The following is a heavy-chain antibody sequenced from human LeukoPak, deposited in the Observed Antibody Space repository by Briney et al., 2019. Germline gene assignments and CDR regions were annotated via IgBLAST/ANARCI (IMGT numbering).Heavy chain of an antibody. CDR2: ISGGGGRT. D-gene: IGHD6-25*01. Sequence: GGSLRLSCAASGFTFSSYAMSWVRQAPGKGLAWVSTISGGGGRTWYADSVKGRFTISRDNSKNTVDVQLNSLRAEDTAVYYCAKFRGSEKTAIDCWGQGTLVTVSS. CDR3: AKFRGSEKTAIDC. J-gene: IGHJ4*02. V-gene: IGHV3-23*01. CDR1: GFTFSSYA.